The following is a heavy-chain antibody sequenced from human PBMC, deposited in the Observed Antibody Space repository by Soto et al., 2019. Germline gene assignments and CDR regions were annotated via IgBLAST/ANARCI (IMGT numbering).Heavy chain of an antibody. Sequence: PGESLKISCQSSGSTFSTYWVAWVRQRPGKALEWLGLIYPADSDTRYNPSFRAQVTISAEKSSSTIFLQWSSLKASDTATSYSARQRRDASDNCFLCRMDVWRKGTTVTASS. V-gene: IGHV5-51*01. J-gene: IGHJ6*03. D-gene: IGHD2-21*01. CDR1: GSTFSTYW. CDR2: IYPADSDT. CDR3: ARQRRDASDNCFLCRMDV.